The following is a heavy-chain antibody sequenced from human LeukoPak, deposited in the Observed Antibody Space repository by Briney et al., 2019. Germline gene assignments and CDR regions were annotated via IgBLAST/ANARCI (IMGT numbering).Heavy chain of an antibody. Sequence: TVKVSFKSPGGTFSTYSIDLMRQAPGQGLEWMGRIIPILSQSYYAQKFQGTVSITADEFTERAYMELSSLRSDDTAVYYCATGGAYRDAFDIWGQGTMVTVSS. CDR3: ATGGAYRDAFDI. V-gene: IGHV1-69*11. CDR2: IIPILSQS. D-gene: IGHD3-10*01. J-gene: IGHJ3*02. CDR1: GGTFSTYS.